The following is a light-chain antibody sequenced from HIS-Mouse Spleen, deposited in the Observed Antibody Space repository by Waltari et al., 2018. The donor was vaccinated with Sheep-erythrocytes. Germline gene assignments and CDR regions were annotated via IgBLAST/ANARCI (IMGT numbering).Light chain of an antibody. Sequence: EIVLTQSPGTLSSSPGERATLSCRASKSVSSSYLAWYQQKPGQAPRLLIYGASSRATGIPDRFSGSGSGTDFTLTISRLEPEDFAVYYCQQYGSSPPYTFGQGTKLEIK. CDR3: QQYGSSPPYT. V-gene: IGKV3-20*01. J-gene: IGKJ2*01. CDR2: GAS. CDR1: KSVSSSY.